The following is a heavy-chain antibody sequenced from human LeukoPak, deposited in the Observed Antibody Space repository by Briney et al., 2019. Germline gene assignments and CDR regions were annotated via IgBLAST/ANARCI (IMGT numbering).Heavy chain of an antibody. CDR1: GYTFTSYD. Sequence: ASVKVSCKASGYTFTSYDINWVRQATGQGLEWMGWMNPNSGNTGYAQKFQGRVTMTRNTSISTAYMELSSLRSEDTAVYYCARGRPYYYDSSGYYPFGCWGQGTLVTVSS. V-gene: IGHV1-8*01. D-gene: IGHD3-22*01. CDR3: ARGRPYYYDSSGYYPFGC. J-gene: IGHJ4*02. CDR2: MNPNSGNT.